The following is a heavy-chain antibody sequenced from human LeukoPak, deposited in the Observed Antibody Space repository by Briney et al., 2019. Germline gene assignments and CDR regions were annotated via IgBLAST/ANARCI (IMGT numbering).Heavy chain of an antibody. J-gene: IGHJ4*02. CDR2: IYSDGSST. D-gene: IGHD4-17*01. Sequence: GGSLRLSCAASGFTFSSYWMHWVRQAPGKGLVWVSRIYSDGSSTNYADSVEGRFTISRDNAKNTLYLQMNSLRAEDTAVYYCARGRDYGDYFDYWGQGTLVTVSS. CDR3: ARGRDYGDYFDY. CDR1: GFTFSSYW. V-gene: IGHV3-74*01.